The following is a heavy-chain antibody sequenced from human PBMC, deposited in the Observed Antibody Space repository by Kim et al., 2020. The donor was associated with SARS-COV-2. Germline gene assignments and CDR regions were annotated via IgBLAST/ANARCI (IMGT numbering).Heavy chain of an antibody. CDR2: INQDGSEK. V-gene: IGHV3-7*01. CDR1: GFTFTSYW. Sequence: GGSLRLSCAASGFTFTSYWMSWVRQAPGKGLEWVANINQDGSEKYYVDSVKCRFTISRDNAKNSMYLQMSSLRVEDTAVYYCASHSSGWFAWGQGALVTVSS. D-gene: IGHD6-19*01. J-gene: IGHJ5*02. CDR3: ASHSSGWFA.